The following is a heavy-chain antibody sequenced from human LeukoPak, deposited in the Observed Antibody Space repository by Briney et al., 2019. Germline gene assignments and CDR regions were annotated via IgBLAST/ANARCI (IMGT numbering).Heavy chain of an antibody. CDR3: ARVRQEVMRGWFDP. CDR2: INPSGGST. D-gene: IGHD2-8*01. J-gene: IGHJ5*02. Sequence: ASVKVSCKASGYTFTSYYMHWVRQAPGQGLEWMGIINPSGGSTSYAQKFQGRVTMTRDTSISTAYMELSRLRSDDTAVYYCARVRQEVMRGWFDPWGQGTLVTVSS. CDR1: GYTFTSYY. V-gene: IGHV1-46*01.